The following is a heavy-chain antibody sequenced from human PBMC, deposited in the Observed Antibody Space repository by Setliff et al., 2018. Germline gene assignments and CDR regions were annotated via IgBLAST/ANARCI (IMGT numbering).Heavy chain of an antibody. V-gene: IGHV4-30-4*08. Sequence: SETLSLTCTVSGGSISSGDYYWSWIRQPPGKGLEWIGYIYYSGSTYYNPSLKSRVTISVDTSKNQFSLKLSSVTAADTAVYYCATMGGDSSGYYGVDYWGQGTLVTVSS. J-gene: IGHJ4*02. CDR1: GGSISSGDYY. CDR2: IYYSGST. D-gene: IGHD3-22*01. CDR3: ATMGGDSSGYYGVDY.